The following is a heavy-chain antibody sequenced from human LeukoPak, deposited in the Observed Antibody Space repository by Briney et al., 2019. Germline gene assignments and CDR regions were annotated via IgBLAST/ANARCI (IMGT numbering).Heavy chain of an antibody. CDR1: GFTFSSYA. V-gene: IGHV3-23*01. CDR2: ISGSGGST. CDR3: ARQTHSSFFDY. J-gene: IGHJ4*02. Sequence: GGSLRLSCAASGFTFSSYAMSWVRQAPGKGLEWVSAISGSGGSTYYAGSVKGRFTISRDNSKNTLYLQMNSLRAEDTAVYYCARQTHSSFFDYWGQGTLVTVSS. D-gene: IGHD6-6*01.